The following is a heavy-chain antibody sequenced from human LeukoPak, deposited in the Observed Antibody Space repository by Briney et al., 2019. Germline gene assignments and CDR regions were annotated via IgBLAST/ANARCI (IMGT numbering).Heavy chain of an antibody. CDR2: IGTASDT. CDR1: GFTFSSFD. CDR3: ARGPPRGKYYYMDV. V-gene: IGHV3-13*01. D-gene: IGHD1-1*01. J-gene: IGHJ6*03. Sequence: GGSLRLSCAASGFTFSSFDMHWVRQPTGQGLEWVSTIGTASDTYYPGTVEGRFTLSRDNAKNSLYLQMNSLTAGDTAVYYCARGPPRGKYYYMDVWGKGTTVTVSS.